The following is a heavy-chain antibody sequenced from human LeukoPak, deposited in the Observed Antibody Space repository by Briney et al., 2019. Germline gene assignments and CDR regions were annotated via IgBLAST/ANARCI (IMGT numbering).Heavy chain of an antibody. Sequence: GSLRLPCSAPGFTFSSYAMSWVRQAPGKGLEWVAFIRYDGSNKYFADSVKGRFTISRDNSKNTLYLQMNSLRAEDTAVYYCAKWFVGLVPDAFDIWGQGTMVTVSS. V-gene: IGHV3-30*02. J-gene: IGHJ3*02. D-gene: IGHD3-10*01. CDR2: IRYDGSNK. CDR3: AKWFVGLVPDAFDI. CDR1: GFTFSSYA.